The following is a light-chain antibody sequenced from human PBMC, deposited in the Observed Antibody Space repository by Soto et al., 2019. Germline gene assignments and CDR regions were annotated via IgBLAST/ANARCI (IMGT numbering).Light chain of an antibody. V-gene: IGLV2-14*01. CDR3: SSYTSSSGV. CDR1: SSDVGGYNY. J-gene: IGLJ1*01. CDR2: DVS. Sequence: QCALTQPASVSGSPGQSITISCTGTSSDVGGYNYVSWYQQHPGKAPKLMIYDVSNRPSGVSNRFSGSKSGNTASLTISGLQAEDEADYYCSSYTSSSGVFGTGTKVTVL.